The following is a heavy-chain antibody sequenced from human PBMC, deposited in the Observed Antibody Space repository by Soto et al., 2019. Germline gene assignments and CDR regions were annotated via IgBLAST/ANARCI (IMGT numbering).Heavy chain of an antibody. CDR2: INHSGST. D-gene: IGHD7-27*01. V-gene: IGHV4-34*01. CDR1: GGSFSGYY. J-gene: IGHJ4*02. CDR3: ARGVGLPLGFLDY. Sequence: KTSETLSLTCAVYGGSFSGYYWSWIRQPPGKGLEWIGEINHSGSTNYNPSLKSRVTISVDTSKNQFSLKLSSVTAADTAVYYCARGVGLPLGFLDYWGQGTLVTVSS.